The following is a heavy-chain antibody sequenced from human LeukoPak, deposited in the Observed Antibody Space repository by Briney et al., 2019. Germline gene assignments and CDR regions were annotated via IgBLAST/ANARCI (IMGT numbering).Heavy chain of an antibody. J-gene: IGHJ6*02. V-gene: IGHV3-33*01. Sequence: GGSLRLSCAASGFTLSSSGIHWVRQAPGKGLEWVAVIGYDGSNKYYADSVQGRFTISRDNSKNTLFLQMNSLRAEDTAVYYCARGVGSTTYYAMDVWGQGTTVTVSS. CDR3: ARGVGSTTYYAMDV. CDR2: IGYDGSNK. D-gene: IGHD2-2*01. CDR1: GFTLSSSG.